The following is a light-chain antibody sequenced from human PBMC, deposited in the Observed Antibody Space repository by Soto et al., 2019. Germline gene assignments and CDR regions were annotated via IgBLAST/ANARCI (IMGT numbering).Light chain of an antibody. CDR1: PSVSSSY. CDR3: QQRGKWIT. CDR2: DAS. Sequence: EIVLTQSPGTLSLSPGERATLSCRASPSVSSSYLAWYQQRPGQAPRLLIYDASNRATGIPARFSGSGSGTDFTLTISSLETEDFAVYYCQQRGKWITFGQGTRLEIK. J-gene: IGKJ5*01. V-gene: IGKV3D-20*02.